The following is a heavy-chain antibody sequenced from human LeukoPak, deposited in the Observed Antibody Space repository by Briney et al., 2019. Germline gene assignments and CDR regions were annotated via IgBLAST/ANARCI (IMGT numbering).Heavy chain of an antibody. V-gene: IGHV3-53*01. CDR2: IYSGGST. CDR3: ARDMRAYSGGDCYSITYWFDP. J-gene: IGHJ5*02. Sequence: GGSLRLSCAASGFTVSSNYMSWVRQAPGKGLEWVSVIYSGGSTYYADSVKGRFTISRDNSKNTLYLQMNSLRAEDTAVYYCARDMRAYSGGDCYSITYWFDPWGQGTLVTVSS. CDR1: GFTVSSNY. D-gene: IGHD2-21*02.